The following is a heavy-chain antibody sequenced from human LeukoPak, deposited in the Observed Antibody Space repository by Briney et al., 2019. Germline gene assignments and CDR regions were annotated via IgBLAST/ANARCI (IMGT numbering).Heavy chain of an antibody. Sequence: SETLSLTCTVSGGSISSYYWSWIRQPPGKGLEWIGCIYYSGSTNYNPSLKSRVTISVDTSKNQFSLKLSSVTAADTAVYYCARDYSNYAVAFDIWGQGTMVTVSS. D-gene: IGHD4-11*01. J-gene: IGHJ3*02. V-gene: IGHV4-59*01. CDR3: ARDYSNYAVAFDI. CDR1: GGSISSYY. CDR2: IYYSGST.